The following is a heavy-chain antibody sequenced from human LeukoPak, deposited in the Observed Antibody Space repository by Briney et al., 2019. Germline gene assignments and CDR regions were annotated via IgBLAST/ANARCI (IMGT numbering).Heavy chain of an antibody. V-gene: IGHV4-59*08. CDR2: IYYSGGT. J-gene: IGHJ4*02. CDR3: ARLSVGGATLFDY. Sequence: SETLSLTCTVSGGSISSYYWSWIRQPPGKGLEWIGYIYYSGGTNYNPSLKSRVTISVDTSKNQFSLKLSSVTAADTAVYYCARLSVGGATLFDYWGQGTLVTVSS. CDR1: GGSISSYY. D-gene: IGHD1-26*01.